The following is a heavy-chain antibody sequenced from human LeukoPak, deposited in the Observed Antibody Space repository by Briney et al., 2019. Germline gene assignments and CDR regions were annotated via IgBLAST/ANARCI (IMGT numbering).Heavy chain of an antibody. Sequence: GGSLRLSCAASGFTFSSYGMSWVRQAPGKGLEWVSAISGSGGSTYYADSVKGRFTISRDNSKNTLYLQMNSLRAEDTAVYYCARVYRTYYYDSSGYTFAEYFQHWGQGTLVTVSS. CDR3: ARVYRTYYYDSSGYTFAEYFQH. CDR2: ISGSGGST. V-gene: IGHV3-23*01. J-gene: IGHJ1*01. D-gene: IGHD3-22*01. CDR1: GFTFSSYG.